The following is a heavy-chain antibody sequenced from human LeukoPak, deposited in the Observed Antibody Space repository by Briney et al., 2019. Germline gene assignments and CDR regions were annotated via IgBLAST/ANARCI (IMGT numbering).Heavy chain of an antibody. D-gene: IGHD3-22*01. CDR3: AREYYYDSSGYPRPFDY. Sequence: SETLSLTCTVSGGSISSYYWSWIRQPAGKGLEWIGRIYTSGSTNYSPSLKSRVTMSVDTSKNQFSLKLSSVTAADTAVYYCAREYYYDSSGYPRPFDYWGQGTLVTVSS. CDR2: IYTSGST. CDR1: GGSISSYY. J-gene: IGHJ4*02. V-gene: IGHV4-4*07.